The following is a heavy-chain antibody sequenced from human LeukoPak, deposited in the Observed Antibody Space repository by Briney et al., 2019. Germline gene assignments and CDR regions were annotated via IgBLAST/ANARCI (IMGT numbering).Heavy chain of an antibody. D-gene: IGHD1-1*01. V-gene: IGHV3-13*01. Sequence: GGSLRLSCAASGFTCSDYDMHWVRQATGKDLEWVSAIGTAGDTYYTGSVKGRFTISRENAKNSLYLQMNSLRAGDTAVYYCARVAKERVGGVYYFDYWGQGTLVTVSS. CDR2: IGTAGDT. J-gene: IGHJ4*02. CDR3: ARVAKERVGGVYYFDY. CDR1: GFTCSDYD.